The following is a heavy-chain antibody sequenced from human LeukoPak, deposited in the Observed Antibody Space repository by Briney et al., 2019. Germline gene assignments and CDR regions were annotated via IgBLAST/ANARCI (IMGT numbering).Heavy chain of an antibody. CDR1: GYTFTSYA. D-gene: IGHD3-10*01. V-gene: IGHV1-18*01. CDR2: INTYNGNT. Sequence: ASVKVSCKASGYTFTSYAISWVRQAPGQGLEWMGWINTYNGNTCYAQKLQGRVTMTTDTSTSTAYMELRSLRSDDTAVYYCARDPLRFGELLGYFDYWGQGTLVTVSS. CDR3: ARDPLRFGELLGYFDY. J-gene: IGHJ4*02.